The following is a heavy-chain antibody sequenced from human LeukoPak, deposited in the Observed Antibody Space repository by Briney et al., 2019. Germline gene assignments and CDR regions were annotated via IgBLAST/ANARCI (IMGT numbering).Heavy chain of an antibody. CDR1: GFTFSSFW. Sequence: GGSLRLSCEASGFTFSSFWMSWVRQAPGKGLEWVANIKQDGSEKYFVDSVKGRFTISRDNAKNSLYLQLNSLRAEDTAVYYCVRESGQWLVFDDWGQGTLVTVSS. J-gene: IGHJ4*02. CDR2: IKQDGSEK. CDR3: VRESGQWLVFDD. V-gene: IGHV3-7*01. D-gene: IGHD6-19*01.